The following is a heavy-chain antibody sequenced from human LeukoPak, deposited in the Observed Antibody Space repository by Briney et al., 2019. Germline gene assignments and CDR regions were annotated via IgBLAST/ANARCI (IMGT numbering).Heavy chain of an antibody. J-gene: IGHJ5*02. Sequence: SETLSLTCAVSGSSITSDYFWGWIRQPPGKGLEWIGSIYYSGSTYYNPSLKSRVTISVDTSKNQFSLKLSSVTAADTAVYYCARQEEARPNWFDPWGQGNPGHRLL. CDR2: IYYSGST. CDR3: ARQEEARPNWFDP. D-gene: IGHD6-6*01. CDR1: GSSITSDYF. V-gene: IGHV4-38-2*01.